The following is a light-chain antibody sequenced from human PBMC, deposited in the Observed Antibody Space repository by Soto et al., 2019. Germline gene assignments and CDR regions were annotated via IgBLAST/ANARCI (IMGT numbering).Light chain of an antibody. Sequence: DIQMTQSPYILSSSVGDRVTITCRASQSINNCVAWYQQKPGKAPKLLIYDASNLESRVPSRFSGSDSGSVFTLTISSLQPDDFATYYCQPYKTNFFGPGTKVAIK. CDR2: DAS. J-gene: IGKJ3*01. CDR1: QSINNC. V-gene: IGKV1-5*01. CDR3: QPYKTNF.